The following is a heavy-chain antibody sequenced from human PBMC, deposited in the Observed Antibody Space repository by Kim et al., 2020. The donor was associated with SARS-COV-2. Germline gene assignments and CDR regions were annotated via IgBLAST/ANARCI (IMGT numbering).Heavy chain of an antibody. V-gene: IGHV4-39*02. CDR1: GGSISSSSYY. CDR2: IYYSGST. J-gene: IGHJ4*02. Sequence: SETLSLTCTVSGGSISSSSYYWGWIRQPPGKGLEWIGNIYYSGSTYYNPSLKSRVTISVDTSKNHFSLKLNSVTAADTAVYYWARNYDSSGYYLKSYYFDYWGQGTLVTVSS. D-gene: IGHD3-22*01. CDR3: ARNYDSSGYYLKSYYFDY.